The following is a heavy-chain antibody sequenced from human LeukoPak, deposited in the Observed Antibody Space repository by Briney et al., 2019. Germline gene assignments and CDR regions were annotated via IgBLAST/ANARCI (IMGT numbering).Heavy chain of an antibody. CDR1: GFTFSSHA. CDR2: MSNDGSKK. J-gene: IGHJ4*02. CDR3: ARDGSVLRFLEWLFFLDY. D-gene: IGHD3-3*01. Sequence: GGSLRLSCAASGFTFSSHAMHWVRQAPGKGLEWVAIMSNDGSKKFYADSLRGRFTISRDNSKNTLYLQMNSLRSEDTAVYFCARDGSVLRFLEWLFFLDYWGQGTLVTVSP. V-gene: IGHV3-30*01.